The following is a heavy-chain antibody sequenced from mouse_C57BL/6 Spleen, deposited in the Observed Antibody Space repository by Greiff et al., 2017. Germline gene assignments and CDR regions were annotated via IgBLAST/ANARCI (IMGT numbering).Heavy chain of an antibody. CDR2: IYPGDGDT. CDR3: ARSRYYDGSSYGAY. V-gene: IGHV1-80*01. J-gene: IGHJ3*01. Sequence: QVQLQQSGAELVKPGASVKISCKASGYAFSSYWMNWVKQRPGQGLEWIGQIYPGDGDTNYNGKFKGKATLTADKSSSTAYMQLSSLTSEDSAVYFCARSRYYDGSSYGAYWGQGTLVTVSA. D-gene: IGHD1-1*01. CDR1: GYAFSSYW.